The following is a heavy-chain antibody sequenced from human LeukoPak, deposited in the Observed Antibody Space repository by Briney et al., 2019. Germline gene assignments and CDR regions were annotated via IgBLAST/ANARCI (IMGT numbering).Heavy chain of an antibody. CDR3: ARDYSSSWAFYYYYYYTDV. D-gene: IGHD6-13*01. CDR2: MNPNSGNT. V-gene: IGHV1-8*01. Sequence: GASVKLSCKASGYTFTSYDINCVRQATGQGLEWMGGMNPNSGNTGYAQKFQGRVTMTRNTSISTAYMELSSLRSADTAVYYCARDYSSSWAFYYYYYYTDVWGKGTTVTVSS. J-gene: IGHJ6*03. CDR1: GYTFTSYD.